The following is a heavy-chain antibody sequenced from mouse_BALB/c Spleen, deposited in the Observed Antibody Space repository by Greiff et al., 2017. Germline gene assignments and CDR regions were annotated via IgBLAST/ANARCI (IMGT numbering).Heavy chain of an antibody. D-gene: IGHD2-4*01. J-gene: IGHJ3*01. Sequence: QVQLKESGPGLVAPSQSLSITCTVSGFSLTGYGVNRVRQPPGKGLEWLGMIWGDGSTDYNSALKSRLSISKDNSKSQVFLKMNSLQTDDTARYYCARDGDYDGGFAYWGQGTLVTVSA. CDR3: ARDGDYDGGFAY. CDR1: GFSLTGYG. CDR2: IWGDGST. V-gene: IGHV2-6-7*01.